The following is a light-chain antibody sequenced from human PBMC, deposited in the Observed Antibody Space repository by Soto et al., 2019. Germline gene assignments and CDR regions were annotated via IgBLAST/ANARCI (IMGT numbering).Light chain of an antibody. J-gene: IGKJ4*01. CDR3: QQYNSYSKLT. CDR1: QSISSW. CDR2: DAS. V-gene: IGKV1-5*01. Sequence: DIQMTQSPSTPSASVGDRVTITCRASQSISSWLAWYQQKPGKAPKLLIYDASSLESGVPSRFSGSGSGTEFTLTISSLQPDDFATYYCQQYNSYSKLTFGGGTKVDIK.